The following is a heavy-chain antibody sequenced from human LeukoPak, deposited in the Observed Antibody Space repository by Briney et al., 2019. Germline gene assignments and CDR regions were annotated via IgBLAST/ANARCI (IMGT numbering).Heavy chain of an antibody. J-gene: IGHJ5*02. Sequence: GGSLRLSCAASGFTFSSYGMHWVRQAPGKGLEWVAVISYDGSNKYYADSVKGRFTISRDNSKNTLYLQMNSLRAEDTAVYYCARDKSRGGRPKDHNWFDPWGQGTLVTVSS. CDR2: ISYDGSNK. V-gene: IGHV3-30*19. D-gene: IGHD2-15*01. CDR1: GFTFSSYG. CDR3: ARDKSRGGRPKDHNWFDP.